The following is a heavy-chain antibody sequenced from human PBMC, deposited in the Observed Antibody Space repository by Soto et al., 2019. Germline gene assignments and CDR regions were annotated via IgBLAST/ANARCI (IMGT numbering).Heavy chain of an antibody. Sequence: PGGSLRLSCTVSGFAFNNYGINWVRQAPGKGLEWVSSISKSDYTYYSDSVKGRFTISRDNAKNSVSLQMNTLRVEDTAVYYCARDPEKYSGSDLGIDYWGQGTLVTV. V-gene: IGHV3-21*01. CDR2: ISKSDYT. D-gene: IGHD5-12*01. CDR1: GFAFNNYG. J-gene: IGHJ4*02. CDR3: ARDPEKYSGSDLGIDY.